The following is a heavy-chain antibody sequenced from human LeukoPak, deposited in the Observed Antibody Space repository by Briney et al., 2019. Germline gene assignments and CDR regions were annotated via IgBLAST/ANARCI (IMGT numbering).Heavy chain of an antibody. Sequence: PGGSLRLSSAAYGFSFSTYGMHWVRQAPGKRLESVAVIWYDGSHQYYADSVKGRFTISRDMSNNTLYLQMNNLRVDDTALYYCARDLGLRYGSGAYRFDPWGQGTQVIVSS. V-gene: IGHV3-33*08. CDR1: GFSFSTYG. CDR3: ARDLGLRYGSGAYRFDP. CDR2: IWYDGSHQ. J-gene: IGHJ5*02. D-gene: IGHD3-10*01.